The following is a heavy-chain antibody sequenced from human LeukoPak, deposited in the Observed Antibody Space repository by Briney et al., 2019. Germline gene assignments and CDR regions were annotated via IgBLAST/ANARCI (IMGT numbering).Heavy chain of an antibody. V-gene: IGHV1-3*01. J-gene: IGHJ1*01. CDR1: GYTFTSYA. CDR3: ARDQRYVEYFQH. CDR2: INAGNGNT. D-gene: IGHD3-9*01. Sequence: GASVKVSCKASGYTFTSYAMHWVRQAPGQRLEWMGWINAGNGNTKYSQKFQGRVTITRDTSASTAYMELSSLRSEDTAVYYCARDQRYVEYFQHWGQGTLVTVSS.